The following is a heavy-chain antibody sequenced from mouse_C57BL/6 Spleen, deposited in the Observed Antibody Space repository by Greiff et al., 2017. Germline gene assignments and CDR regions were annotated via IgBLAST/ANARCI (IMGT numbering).Heavy chain of an antibody. CDR2: INPNNGGT. J-gene: IGHJ3*01. D-gene: IGHD1-1*01. CDR3: ARESALDDGSSSFAY. Sequence: EVQLHQSGPELVKPGASVKIPCKASGYTFTDYNMDWVKQSHGKSLEWIGDINPNNGGTIYNQKFKGKATLTVDKSSSTAYMELRSLTSEDTAVYYCARESALDDGSSSFAYWGQGTLVTVSA. CDR1: GYTFTDYN. V-gene: IGHV1-18*01.